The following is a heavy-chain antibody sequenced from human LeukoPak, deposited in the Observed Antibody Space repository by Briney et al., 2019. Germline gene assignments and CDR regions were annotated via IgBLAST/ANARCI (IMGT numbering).Heavy chain of an antibody. D-gene: IGHD2-21*02. CDR3: ARVVCGGDCYYSYYYYYGMDV. CDR2: IYYSGST. CDR1: GGSISSYY. V-gene: IGHV4-59*01. Sequence: SETLSLTCTVSGGSISSYYWSWIRQPPGKGLEWIGYIYYSGSTNYNPSLKSRVTISVGTSKNQFSLKLSSVTAADTAVYYCARVVCGGDCYYSYYYYYGMDVWGQGTTVTVSS. J-gene: IGHJ6*02.